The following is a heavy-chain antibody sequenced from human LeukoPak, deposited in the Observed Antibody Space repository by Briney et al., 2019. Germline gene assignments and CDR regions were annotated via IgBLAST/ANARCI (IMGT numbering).Heavy chain of an antibody. CDR2: VSHSGNT. J-gene: IGHJ4*02. CDR3: ARAGSGWSFDY. D-gene: IGHD6-19*01. V-gene: IGHV4-59*02. CDR1: GGSVSTYY. Sequence: PSETLSLTCTVSGGSVSTYYWSWIRQPPGKELEWTGYVSHSGNTNCNPSLKSRVTMSLDTSKNHFSLRLTSVNAADTAVYYCARAGSGWSFDYWGQGSLVTVSS.